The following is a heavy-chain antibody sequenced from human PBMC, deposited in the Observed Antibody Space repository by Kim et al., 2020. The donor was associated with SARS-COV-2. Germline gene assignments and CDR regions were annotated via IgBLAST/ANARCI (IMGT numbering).Heavy chain of an antibody. CDR2: IWYDGSNK. Sequence: GGSLRLSCAASGFTFSSYGMHWVRQAPGKGLEWVAVIWYDGSNKYYADSVKGRFTISRDNSKNTLYLQMNSLRAEDTAVYYCARDKGGSSYHFDYWGQGTLVTVSS. CDR3: ARDKGGSSYHFDY. CDR1: GFTFSSYG. D-gene: IGHD6-13*01. V-gene: IGHV3-33*01. J-gene: IGHJ4*02.